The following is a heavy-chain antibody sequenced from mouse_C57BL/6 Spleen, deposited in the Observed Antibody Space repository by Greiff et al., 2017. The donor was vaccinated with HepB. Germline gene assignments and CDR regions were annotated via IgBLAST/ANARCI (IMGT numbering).Heavy chain of an antibody. J-gene: IGHJ2*01. CDR3: ARGELTGPYYFDY. CDR2: IYPSDSET. CDR1: GYTFTSYW. D-gene: IGHD4-1*01. V-gene: IGHV1-52*01. Sequence: VQLQQPGAELVRPGSSVKLSCKASGYTFTSYWMHWVKQSPIQGLEWIGNIYPSDSETHYNQKFKDKATLTVDKSTSTAYMQLSSLTSEDSAVYYCARGELTGPYYFDYWGQGTTLTVSS.